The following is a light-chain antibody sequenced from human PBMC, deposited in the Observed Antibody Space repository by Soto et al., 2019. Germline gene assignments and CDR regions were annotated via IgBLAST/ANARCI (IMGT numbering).Light chain of an antibody. J-gene: IGLJ1*01. V-gene: IGLV2-8*01. Sequence: QSALTQPPSASGSPGQSVTISCTGTSSDVGKYDYVSWFQHHPGKAPKLIIYEVSKRPSGVADRFSGSKSGSTASLTVSGLHPDDEAHYYCNSYVAGSKVFGTGTKGTVL. CDR2: EVS. CDR3: NSYVAGSKV. CDR1: SSDVGKYDY.